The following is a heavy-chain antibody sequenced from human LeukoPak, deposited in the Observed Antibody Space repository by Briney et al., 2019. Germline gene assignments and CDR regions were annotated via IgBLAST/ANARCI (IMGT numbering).Heavy chain of an antibody. D-gene: IGHD2-15*01. Sequence: MTSETLSLTCTVSGGSISSSSYYWGWIRQPPGKGLEWIGSIYYSGSTYYNPSLKSRVTISVDTSENQFSLKLSSVTAADTAVYYCARRQRLKGVVVAAAFDYWGQGTLVTVSS. J-gene: IGHJ4*02. CDR2: IYYSGST. CDR3: ARRQRLKGVVVAAAFDY. V-gene: IGHV4-39*01. CDR1: GGSISSSSYY.